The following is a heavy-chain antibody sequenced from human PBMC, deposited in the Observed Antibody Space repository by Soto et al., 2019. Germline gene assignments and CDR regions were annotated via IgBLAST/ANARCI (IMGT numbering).Heavy chain of an antibody. J-gene: IGHJ6*02. V-gene: IGHV3-30*18. CDR3: AKDRGYYDSSGYYDYYYYGMDV. CDR2: ISYDGSNK. CDR1: GFTFSSYG. Sequence: GGSLRLSCAASGFTFSSYGMHWVRQAPGKGLEWVAVISYDGSNKYYADSVKGRFTISRDNSKNTLYLQMNSLRAEDTAVYYCAKDRGYYDSSGYYDYYYYGMDVWGQGTTVTVSS. D-gene: IGHD3-22*01.